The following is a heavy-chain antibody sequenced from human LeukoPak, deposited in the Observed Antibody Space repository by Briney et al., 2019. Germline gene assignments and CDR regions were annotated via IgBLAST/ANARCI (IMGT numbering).Heavy chain of an antibody. CDR2: ISTYNGNT. CDR1: GYTFTSYG. D-gene: IGHD6-19*01. J-gene: IGHJ4*02. V-gene: IGHV1-18*01. CDR3: ARESSGGCYFI. Sequence: GASVKVTCKASGYTFTSYGISWVRQAPGQGLEWMGWISTYNGNTNYALNLQGRLTMTTDTSTSTVYMELRSLRSDDTAVYYCARESSGGCYFIWGQGTLVTVSS.